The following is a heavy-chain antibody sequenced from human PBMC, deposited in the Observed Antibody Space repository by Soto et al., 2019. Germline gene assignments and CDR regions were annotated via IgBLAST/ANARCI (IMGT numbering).Heavy chain of an antibody. CDR3: ARHPAYDYGSGSYLPTWFDP. D-gene: IGHD3-10*01. J-gene: IGHJ5*02. V-gene: IGHV4-39*01. CDR2: IYYSGST. CDR1: GGSISSSSYY. Sequence: QLQLQESGPGLVKPSETLSLTCTVSGGSISSSSYYWGWIRQPPGKGLEWIGSIYYSGSTYYNPSLKSRGTTAVDSSKIQFALELSSVTAADTAVYYCARHPAYDYGSGSYLPTWFDPWGQGTLVTVSS.